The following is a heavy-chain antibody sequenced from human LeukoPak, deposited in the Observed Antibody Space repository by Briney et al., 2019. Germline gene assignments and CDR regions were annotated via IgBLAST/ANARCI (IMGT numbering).Heavy chain of an antibody. J-gene: IGHJ5*02. CDR2: ITHNGYT. Sequence: PSETLSLTSAFYGGSFSGYYWGGIRQPPGKGLQWIGEITHNGYTNYNPALKSRVTISIDTSKNEFSLKVSSVTAADMAIYYCAASGGPINWFDPWGQGTLVTVSS. CDR1: GGSFSGYY. D-gene: IGHD3-10*01. V-gene: IGHV4-34*01. CDR3: AASGGPINWFDP.